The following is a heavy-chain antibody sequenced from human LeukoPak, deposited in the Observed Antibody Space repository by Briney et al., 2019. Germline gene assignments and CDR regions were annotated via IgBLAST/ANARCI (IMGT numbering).Heavy chain of an antibody. Sequence: SETLSLTCTVSGGSISSSSYYWGWIRQPPGKGLEWIGSIYYSGSTYYNPSLKSRVTISVDTSKNQFSLKLSSVTAADTAVYYCARTNWGGLDYSDYWGQGTLVTVSS. V-gene: IGHV4-39*01. CDR1: GGSISSSSYY. D-gene: IGHD7-27*01. J-gene: IGHJ4*02. CDR3: ARTNWGGLDYSDY. CDR2: IYYSGST.